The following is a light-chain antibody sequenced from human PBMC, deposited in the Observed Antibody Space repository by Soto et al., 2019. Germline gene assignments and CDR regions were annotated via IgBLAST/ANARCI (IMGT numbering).Light chain of an antibody. Sequence: QSALTQPASVSGSPGQSITISCTGTNNDVGAYNYVSWFRQHPGKAPNLVIYDVSNRPSGVSSRFSGSKSDNTASLTISGLQAEDEADYYCTSYTTSSTLRDVFGTGTKLTVL. CDR3: TSYTTSSTLRDV. CDR2: DVS. V-gene: IGLV2-14*01. CDR1: NNDVGAYNY. J-gene: IGLJ1*01.